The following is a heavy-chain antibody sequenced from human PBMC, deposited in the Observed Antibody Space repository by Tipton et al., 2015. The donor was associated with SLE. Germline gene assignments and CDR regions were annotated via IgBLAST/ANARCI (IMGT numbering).Heavy chain of an antibody. CDR1: GFTLSSYS. Sequence: GSLRLSCAASGFTLSSYSMNWVRQAPGKGLEWVSSISSSSSYIYYADSVKGRFTISRDNAKNSLYLQMNSLRAEDTAVYYCARGRFIVVPKARGPGDLDYWGQGTLATVSS. D-gene: IGHD2-2*01. J-gene: IGHJ4*02. CDR2: ISSSSSYI. CDR3: ARGRFIVVPKARGPGDLDY. V-gene: IGHV3-21*01.